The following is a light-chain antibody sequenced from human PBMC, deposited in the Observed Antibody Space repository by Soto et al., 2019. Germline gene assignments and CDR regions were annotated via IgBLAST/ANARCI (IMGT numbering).Light chain of an antibody. V-gene: IGKV3-20*01. CDR1: QRVSSSY. J-gene: IGKJ2*01. Sequence: EIVLTQSPGTLSLSPGERATLSCRASQRVSSSYLAWYQQKPGQAPRLLIYGASGRATGIPDRFSGSGSGTEFTLTISILEPADFSVYYCQQDCSSAYTCGQGPKLEIK. CDR3: QQDCSSAYT. CDR2: GAS.